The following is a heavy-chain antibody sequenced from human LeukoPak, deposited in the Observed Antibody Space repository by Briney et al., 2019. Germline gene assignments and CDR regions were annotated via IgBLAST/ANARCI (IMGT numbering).Heavy chain of an antibody. CDR1: GGSISSYY. CDR3: ARVRRYDNYWYFDL. V-gene: IGHV4-59*08. J-gene: IGHJ2*01. D-gene: IGHD3-22*01. CDR2: IYYSGST. Sequence: SEILSLTCTVSGGSISSYYWSWIRQPPGKGLEWSGYIYYSGSTNYNPSLKSRVTISVDTSKNQFSLKLSSVTAADTAVYYCARVRRYDNYWYFDLWGRGTLVTVSS.